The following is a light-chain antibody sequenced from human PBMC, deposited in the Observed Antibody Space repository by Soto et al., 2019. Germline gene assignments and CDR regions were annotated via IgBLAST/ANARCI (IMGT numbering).Light chain of an antibody. CDR2: SNN. V-gene: IGLV1-44*01. J-gene: IGLJ2*01. CDR1: SSNIGSNT. Sequence: QSVLTQPPSASGTPGQRFTISCSGSSSNIGSNTVNWYQQLPGTAPKLLIYSNNQRPSGVPDRFSGSKSGTSASLAISGLQSEDEADYYCTAWDGSLNGRVFGGGTKLTVL. CDR3: TAWDGSLNGRV.